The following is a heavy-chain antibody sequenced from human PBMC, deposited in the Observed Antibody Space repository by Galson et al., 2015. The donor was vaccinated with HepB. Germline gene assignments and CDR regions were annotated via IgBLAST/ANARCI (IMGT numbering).Heavy chain of an antibody. Sequence: SLRLSCAASGFTSTNYAMSWVRQAPGKGLEWVSAISGSGGSTYYADSVKGRFTISRDNSKNTLYLQMNSLRAEDTAVYYCAKALMIVVVISGVDIWGQGTTVTVSS. V-gene: IGHV3-23*01. J-gene: IGHJ6*02. CDR3: AKALMIVVVISGVDI. CDR2: ISGSGGST. CDR1: GFTSTNYA. D-gene: IGHD3-22*01.